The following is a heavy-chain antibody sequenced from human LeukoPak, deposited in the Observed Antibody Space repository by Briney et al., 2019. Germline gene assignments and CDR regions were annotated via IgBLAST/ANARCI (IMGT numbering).Heavy chain of an antibody. D-gene: IGHD2-15*01. CDR2: MNPNSGNT. CDR3: ARGRKGYCSGGSCFPGYGY. J-gene: IGHJ4*02. CDR1: GYTFTSYD. Sequence: GASVKVSCKASGYTFTSYDINWVRQATGQGLEWMGWMNPNSGNTGYAQKFQGRVTMTRNTSISTAYMELSSLRSEDTAVYYCARGRKGYCSGGSCFPGYGYWGQGTLVTVSS. V-gene: IGHV1-8*01.